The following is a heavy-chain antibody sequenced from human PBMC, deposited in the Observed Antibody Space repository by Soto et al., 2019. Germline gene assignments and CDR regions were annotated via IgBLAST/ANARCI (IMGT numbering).Heavy chain of an antibody. V-gene: IGHV3-30*03. J-gene: IGHJ2*01. CDR2: ISYDGKQT. Sequence: GGSLRLSCGAPGVTFKDYGMHWVRQAPGKGLEWVAVISYDGKQTYYADSVKGRFTISKDKSKRTLFLQMNSLRVDDTAVYYCARDGWGSNWYFDLWGRGTLVTAPQ. D-gene: IGHD3-16*01. CDR3: ARDGWGSNWYFDL. CDR1: GVTFKDYG.